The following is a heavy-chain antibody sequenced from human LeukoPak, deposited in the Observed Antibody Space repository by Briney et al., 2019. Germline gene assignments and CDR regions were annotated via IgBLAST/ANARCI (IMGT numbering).Heavy chain of an antibody. V-gene: IGHV4-59*01. J-gene: IGHJ5*02. D-gene: IGHD1-26*01. CDR3: ARTGWVGATTNWFDP. CDR1: GGSISSLY. CDR2: IYYSGST. Sequence: SETLSHTCSVSGGSISSLYWSWIRQPPGKGLEWIGYIYYSGSTNYIPSLKSRVTISVDTSKNQFSLKLSSVTAADTAVYYCARTGWVGATTNWFDPWGQGTLVTVSS.